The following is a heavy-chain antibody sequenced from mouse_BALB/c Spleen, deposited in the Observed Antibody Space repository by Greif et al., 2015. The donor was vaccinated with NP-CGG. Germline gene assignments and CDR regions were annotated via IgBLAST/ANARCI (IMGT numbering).Heavy chain of an antibody. D-gene: IGHD2-1*01. V-gene: IGHV2-2*02. CDR1: GFSLTSYG. Sequence: VKLMESGPGLVQPSQSLSITCTVSGFSLTSYGVHWVRQSPGKGLEWLGVIWSGGSTDYNAAFISRLSISKDNSKSQVFFKMNSLQANDTAIYYCARPYGNYLAYWGQGTLVTVSA. CDR2: IWSGGST. J-gene: IGHJ3*01. CDR3: ARPYGNYLAY.